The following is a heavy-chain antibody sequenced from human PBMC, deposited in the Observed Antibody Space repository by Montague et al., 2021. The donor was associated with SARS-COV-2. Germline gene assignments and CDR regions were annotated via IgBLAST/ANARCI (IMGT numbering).Heavy chain of an antibody. CDR2: TYYRPMWYN. CDR1: GDSVSSNIAT. Sequence: CAISGDSVSSNIATWNWIRQSPSRGLEWLGRTYYRPMWYNDYAESVKSRITIDPDASKHQFSLHLNSVTPEDTAVYYCARIPVGSKYYFDFWGQGTLVTVSS. CDR3: ARIPVGSKYYFDF. D-gene: IGHD2-2*01. V-gene: IGHV6-1*01. J-gene: IGHJ4*02.